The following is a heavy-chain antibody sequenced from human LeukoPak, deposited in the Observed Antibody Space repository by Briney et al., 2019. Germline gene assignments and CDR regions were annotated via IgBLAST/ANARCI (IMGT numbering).Heavy chain of an antibody. CDR3: ARVLTQWLVGRNWYFDL. Sequence: NSSETLSLTCTVSGGSISSYYWSWIRQPPGKGLEWIGYIYYSGSTNYNPSLKSRVTISVDTSKNQFSLKLSSVTAADTAVYYCARVLTQWLVGRNWYFDLWGRGTLVTVSS. V-gene: IGHV4-59*01. D-gene: IGHD6-19*01. J-gene: IGHJ2*01. CDR1: GGSISSYY. CDR2: IYYSGST.